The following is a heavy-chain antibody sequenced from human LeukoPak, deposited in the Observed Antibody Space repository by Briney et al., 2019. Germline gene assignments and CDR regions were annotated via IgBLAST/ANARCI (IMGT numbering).Heavy chain of an antibody. CDR2: IYTGGIT. V-gene: IGHV3-53*01. D-gene: IGHD3-3*01. Sequence: QAGGSLRLSCAASGFTVSTNYMSWVRQAPGKGLEWVSVIYTGGITYYADSVKGRFTISRDNSKNTLYLQMNSLRAEDTAVYYCAKGAIFGVISYFDYWGQGTLVTVSS. CDR1: GFTVSTNY. J-gene: IGHJ4*02. CDR3: AKGAIFGVISYFDY.